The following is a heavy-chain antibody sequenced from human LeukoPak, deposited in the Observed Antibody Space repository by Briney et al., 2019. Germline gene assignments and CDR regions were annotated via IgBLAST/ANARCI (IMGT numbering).Heavy chain of an antibody. D-gene: IGHD3-16*01. CDR2: IYYNGKA. J-gene: IGHJ6*02. CDR1: GGSISGYY. Sequence: SETLSLTCTVSGGSISGYYWTWIRQPPGKELEWIGQIYYNGKADYNPSLESRITISVDTSKNKISLKLNSVTAADTAIYYCAKFGADYDMYVWGQGITVAVSS. V-gene: IGHV4-59*01. CDR3: AKFGADYDMYV.